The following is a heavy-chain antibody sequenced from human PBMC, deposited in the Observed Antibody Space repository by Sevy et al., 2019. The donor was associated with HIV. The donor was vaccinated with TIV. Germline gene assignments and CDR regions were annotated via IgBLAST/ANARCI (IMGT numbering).Heavy chain of an antibody. V-gene: IGHV3-7*01. CDR1: GFTFSNSW. D-gene: IGHD5-12*01. J-gene: IGHJ4*02. Sequence: GESLKISCVASGFTFSNSWMNWVRQAPGKGLEWVANINPGGTEEFYVDSVKGRFIISRDNAKNSLFLQMNSLRAEDTAVYYCARDLEFYGYREYGPAFNPDYWGRGTLVTVSS. CDR2: INPGGTEE. CDR3: ARDLEFYGYREYGPAFNPDY.